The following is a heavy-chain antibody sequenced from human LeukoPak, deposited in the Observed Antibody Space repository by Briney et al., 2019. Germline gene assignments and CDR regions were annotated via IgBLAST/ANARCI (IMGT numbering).Heavy chain of an antibody. Sequence: QSGGSLRLSCAASGFTFSSYEMNWVRQAPGKGLEWVSYISSSGSTIYYADSVKGRFTISRDNAKNSLYLQMNSLRAEDTALYYCAKDISYYGSGNTWGQGTLVTVSS. CDR3: AKDISYYGSGNT. CDR2: ISSSGSTI. D-gene: IGHD3-10*01. CDR1: GFTFSSYE. J-gene: IGHJ4*02. V-gene: IGHV3-48*03.